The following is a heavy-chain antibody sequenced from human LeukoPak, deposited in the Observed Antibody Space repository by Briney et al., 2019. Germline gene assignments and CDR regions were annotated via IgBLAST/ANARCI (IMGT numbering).Heavy chain of an antibody. V-gene: IGHV1-8*01. Sequence: ASVKVSCKASGYTFSSYDINWVRQATGQGLEWMGWMNPNRGNTGYAQKFQGRVTMTRNTSISTAYMELSSLRSEDTAVYYCARGRTREWLLQKRRYYYGMDVWGQGTTVTVSS. D-gene: IGHD3-3*01. CDR2: MNPNRGNT. CDR3: ARGRTREWLLQKRRYYYGMDV. CDR1: GYTFSSYD. J-gene: IGHJ6*02.